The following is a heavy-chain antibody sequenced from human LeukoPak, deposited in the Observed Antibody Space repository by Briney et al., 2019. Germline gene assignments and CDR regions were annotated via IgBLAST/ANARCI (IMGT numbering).Heavy chain of an antibody. Sequence: GGSLRLSCAASGFTFSNYAMSWVRQAPGKGLEWVAGTTDSGDSTSYSDSVKGRFSISRHNSKNTLYLQMNSLRVEDTAIYSCVRERMNVLRFLEWSTFDYWGQGTLAIVSS. D-gene: IGHD3-3*01. V-gene: IGHV3-23*01. J-gene: IGHJ4*02. CDR1: GFTFSNYA. CDR2: TTDSGDST. CDR3: VRERMNVLRFLEWSTFDY.